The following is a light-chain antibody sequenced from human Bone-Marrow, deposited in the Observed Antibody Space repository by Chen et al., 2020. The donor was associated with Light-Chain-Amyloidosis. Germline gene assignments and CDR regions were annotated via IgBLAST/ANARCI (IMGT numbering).Light chain of an antibody. CDR2: DDS. CDR1: NIGSTS. J-gene: IGLJ3*02. CDR3: QVWDRSRDRPV. V-gene: IGLV3-21*02. Sequence: SYVLTQPSSVSVAPGQTATIACGGNNIGSTSVHWYQQTPGQAPRRVVYDDSDRPSGIPERLSGSNSGNTATLTLSRVEAGDEADYYCQVWDRSRDRPVFGGGTKLTVL.